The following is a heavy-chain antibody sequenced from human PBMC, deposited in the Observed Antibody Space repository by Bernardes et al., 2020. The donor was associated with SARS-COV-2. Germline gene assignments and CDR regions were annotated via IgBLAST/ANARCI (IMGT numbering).Heavy chain of an antibody. Sequence: GSLRLSCAASGFTFSSYSMNWVRQAPGKGLEWVSSISSSDNYIYYADSVKGRFTISRDNAKNSLYLQMNSLRAEDTAVYYCARWGVTYDSSGYYYNWGQGTLVTVSS. CDR2: ISSSDNYI. CDR3: ARWGVTYDSSGYYYN. J-gene: IGHJ4*02. V-gene: IGHV3-21*01. D-gene: IGHD3-22*01. CDR1: GFTFSSYS.